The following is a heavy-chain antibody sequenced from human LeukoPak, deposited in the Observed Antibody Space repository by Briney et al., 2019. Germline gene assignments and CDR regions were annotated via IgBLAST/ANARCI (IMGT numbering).Heavy chain of an antibody. CDR3: ARGQTTMTN. D-gene: IGHD4-17*01. CDR2: IKQDGSEE. V-gene: IGHV3-7*03. J-gene: IGHJ4*02. Sequence: GGSLRLSCAASGFTFSSYWMSWVRQDPGKGLEWVANIKQDGSEESYVDSVKGRFTISRDNTKNSLYLQMNSLRAEDTAVYYCARGQTTMTNWGQGTLVTVSS. CDR1: GFTFSSYW.